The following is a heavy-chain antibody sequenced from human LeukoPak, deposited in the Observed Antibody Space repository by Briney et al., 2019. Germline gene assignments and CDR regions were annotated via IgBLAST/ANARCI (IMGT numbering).Heavy chain of an antibody. D-gene: IGHD2-21*02. J-gene: IGHJ4*02. CDR1: GYTFTGYY. CDR2: INPNSGGT. CDR3: ARDLLAYCGGDCYSDY. V-gene: IGHV1-2*02. Sequence: ASVKVSCKASGYTFTGYYMHWVRQAPGQGLEWMGWINPNSGGTNYAQKFQGRVTMTRVTSISTAYMELSRLRSDDTAVYYCARDLLAYCGGDCYSDYWGQGTLVTVSS.